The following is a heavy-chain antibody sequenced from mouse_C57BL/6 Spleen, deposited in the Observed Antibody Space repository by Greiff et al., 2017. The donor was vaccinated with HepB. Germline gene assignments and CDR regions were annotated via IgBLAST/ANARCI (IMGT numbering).Heavy chain of an antibody. Sequence: EVQLQESGPELVKPGASVKMSCKASGYTFTDYNMHWVKQSHGKSLEWIGYINPNNGGTSYNQKFKGKATLTVNKSSSTAYMELRSLTSEDSAVYYCARWGTTVVAHFDYWGQGTTLTVSS. D-gene: IGHD1-1*01. CDR1: GYTFTDYN. CDR3: ARWGTTVVAHFDY. J-gene: IGHJ2*01. V-gene: IGHV1-22*01. CDR2: INPNNGGT.